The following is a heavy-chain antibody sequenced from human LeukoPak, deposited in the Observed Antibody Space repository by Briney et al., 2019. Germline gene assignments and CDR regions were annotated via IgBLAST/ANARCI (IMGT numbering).Heavy chain of an antibody. J-gene: IGHJ5*02. D-gene: IGHD3-22*01. V-gene: IGHV3-73*01. Sequence: GGPLKLSWAPPGFTSIGLVMTWVAKAPGKGREWVARLRAKLNSYATAYAASVKGRFTISRDDSKNTAYLQMNSLKTEDTAVYYCTRLSYDSSGYYSMSYWFDPWGQGTLVTVSS. CDR3: TRLSYDSSGYYSMSYWFDP. CDR1: GFTSIGLV. CDR2: LRAKLNSYAT.